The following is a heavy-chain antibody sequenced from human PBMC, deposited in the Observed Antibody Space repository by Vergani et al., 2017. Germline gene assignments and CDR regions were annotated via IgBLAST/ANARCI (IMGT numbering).Heavy chain of an antibody. V-gene: IGHV1-69*13. CDR2: IIPIFGTA. Sequence: QVQLVQSGAEVKKPGSSVKVSCKASGGTFSSYAISWVRQAPGQGLEWMGRIIPIFGTANYAQKFQGRVTITADESTSTAYMELSSLRSEDTAVYYCARGQFIIRCEWAGFDPWGQGTLVTVSS. CDR3: ARGQFIIRCEWAGFDP. D-gene: IGHD3-16*02. CDR1: GGTFSSYA. J-gene: IGHJ5*02.